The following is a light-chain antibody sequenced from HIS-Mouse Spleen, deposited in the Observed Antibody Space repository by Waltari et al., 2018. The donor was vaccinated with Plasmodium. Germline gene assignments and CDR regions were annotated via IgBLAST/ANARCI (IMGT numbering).Light chain of an antibody. V-gene: IGKV1-5*03. CDR1: QSISSW. Sequence: DIQKTQSPSTLSASVGDRGTITCRASQSISSWLAWYQQKPGKAPKLLIYKASSLESGVPSRFSGSGSGTEFTLTISSLQPDDFATYYCQQYNSYWTFGQGTKVEIK. CDR2: KAS. CDR3: QQYNSYWT. J-gene: IGKJ1*01.